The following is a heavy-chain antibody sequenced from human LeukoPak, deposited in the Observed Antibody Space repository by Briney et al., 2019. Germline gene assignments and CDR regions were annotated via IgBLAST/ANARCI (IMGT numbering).Heavy chain of an antibody. Sequence: ASVKVSCKASGGTFSSYAISWVRQAPGQGLEWMGGIIPIFGTANYAQKFQGRVTITADKSTSTAYMELSSLRSEDTAVYYCARDLGHCSGGSCGDYWGQGTLVTVSS. CDR2: IIPIFGTA. V-gene: IGHV1-69*06. D-gene: IGHD2-15*01. CDR3: ARDLGHCSGGSCGDY. J-gene: IGHJ4*02. CDR1: GGTFSSYA.